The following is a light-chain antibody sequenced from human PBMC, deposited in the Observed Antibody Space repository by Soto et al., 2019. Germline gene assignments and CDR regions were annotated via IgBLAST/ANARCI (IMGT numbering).Light chain of an antibody. CDR1: QSVSSSY. V-gene: IGKV3-20*01. Sequence: EIVLTQSPGTLSLSPGERATLSCRASQSVSSSYLAWYQQKPGQAPRLLIYGASSRATGIPDRFSGSGSGTDFPLTIRRLEPEDFAVYYCQQYGSSQTFGGGTKVEIK. CDR3: QQYGSSQT. CDR2: GAS. J-gene: IGKJ4*01.